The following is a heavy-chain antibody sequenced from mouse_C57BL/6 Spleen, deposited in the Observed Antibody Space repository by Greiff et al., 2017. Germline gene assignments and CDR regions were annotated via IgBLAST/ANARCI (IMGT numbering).Heavy chain of an antibody. Sequence: VKLQQPGAELVMPGASVKLSCKASGYTFTSYWMHWVKQRPGQGLEWIGEIDPSDSYTNYNQKFKGKSTLTVDKSSSTAYMQLSSLTSEDSAVYYCARVDFDYWGQGTTLTVSS. V-gene: IGHV1-69*01. CDR2: IDPSDSYT. CDR3: ARVDFDY. CDR1: GYTFTSYW. J-gene: IGHJ2*01.